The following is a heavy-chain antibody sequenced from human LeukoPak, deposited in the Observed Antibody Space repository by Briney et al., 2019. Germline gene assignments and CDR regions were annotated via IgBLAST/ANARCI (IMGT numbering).Heavy chain of an antibody. V-gene: IGHV3-7*01. CDR1: GFTFSTSW. Sequence: GGSLRLSCAASGFTFSTSWINWVRQAPGKGLEWVANIKQDGSVKHYVDSVKGRFTISRDNTKNSLYLQTNSLRAEDTAVYYCLGGTGWICDYWGERTLVTVSS. D-gene: IGHD6-19*01. CDR2: IKQDGSVK. CDR3: LGGTGWICDY. J-gene: IGHJ4*02.